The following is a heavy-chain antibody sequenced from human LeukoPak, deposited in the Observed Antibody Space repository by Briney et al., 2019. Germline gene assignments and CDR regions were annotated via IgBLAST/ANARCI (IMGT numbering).Heavy chain of an antibody. CDR2: INSDGSST. CDR1: GFTFSSYA. V-gene: IGHV3-74*01. D-gene: IGHD3-10*01. Sequence: GGSLRLSCAASGFTFSSYAMSWVRQAPGKGLVWVSRINSDGSSTSYADSVKGRFTISRDNAKNTLYLQMNSLRAEDTAVYYCARDWFGELFDYWGQGTLVTVSS. J-gene: IGHJ4*02. CDR3: ARDWFGELFDY.